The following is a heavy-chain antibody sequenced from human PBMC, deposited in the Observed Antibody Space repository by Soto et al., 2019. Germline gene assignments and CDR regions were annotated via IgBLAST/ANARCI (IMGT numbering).Heavy chain of an antibody. CDR2: IYYSGST. CDR3: VRDLANRGFDAFDI. V-gene: IGHV4-59*01. CDR1: GGSISSYY. D-gene: IGHD2-15*01. Sequence: SETLSLTCTVSGGSISSYYWSWIRQPPGKGLEWIGYIYYSGSTNYNPSLKSRVTISVDTSKNQFSLKLSSVTAADTAVYYCVRDLANRGFDAFDIWGQGTMVTVSS. J-gene: IGHJ3*02.